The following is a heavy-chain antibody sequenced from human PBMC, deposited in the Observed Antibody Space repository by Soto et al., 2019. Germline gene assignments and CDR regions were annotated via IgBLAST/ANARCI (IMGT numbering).Heavy chain of an antibody. CDR2: IIPIFGTA. V-gene: IGHV1-69*12. CDR3: ARGGEQWLVQAWFDP. CDR1: GGTFSSYA. D-gene: IGHD6-19*01. Sequence: QVQLVQSGAEVKKPGSSVKVSCKASGGTFSSYAISWVRQAPGQGLEWMGGIIPIFGTANYAQKFQGRVTIXXDXSXXTGDMELSSLRSEDRAVYYCARGGEQWLVQAWFDPWGKGTLVTVSS. J-gene: IGHJ5*02.